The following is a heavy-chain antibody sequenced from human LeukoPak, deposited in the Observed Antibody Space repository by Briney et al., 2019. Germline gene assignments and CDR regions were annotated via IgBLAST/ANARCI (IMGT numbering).Heavy chain of an antibody. CDR2: INHSGST. CDR3: ARLAMARYYYYGMDV. CDR1: GGSFSGYY. Sequence: KSSETLSLTCAVYGGSFSGYYWSWIRQPPGKGLEWIGEINHSGSTNYNPSLKSRVTISVDTSKNQFSLKLSSVTAADTAVYYCARLAMARYYYYGMDVWGQGTTVTVSS. D-gene: IGHD3-10*01. V-gene: IGHV4-34*01. J-gene: IGHJ6*02.